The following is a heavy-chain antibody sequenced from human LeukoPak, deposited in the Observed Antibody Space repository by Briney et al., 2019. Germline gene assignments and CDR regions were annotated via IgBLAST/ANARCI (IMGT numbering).Heavy chain of an antibody. D-gene: IGHD5-24*01. CDR2: INSDGSST. V-gene: IGHV3-74*03. Sequence: PGGSLRLSCAASGFTFSSYWMHWVRQAPGKGLVWVSYINSDGSSTVYADSVKGRFTISRDNSKNTLYLQMNSLRAEDTAVYYCAKEHSRDGYIIWGQGTMVTVSS. J-gene: IGHJ3*02. CDR3: AKEHSRDGYII. CDR1: GFTFSSYW.